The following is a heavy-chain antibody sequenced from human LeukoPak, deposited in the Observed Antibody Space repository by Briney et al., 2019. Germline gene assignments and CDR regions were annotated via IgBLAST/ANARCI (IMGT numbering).Heavy chain of an antibody. D-gene: IGHD3-10*01. CDR1: GITLSNYG. J-gene: IGHJ4*02. V-gene: IGHV3-23*01. CDR2: LSGSGGGA. Sequence: GSLRLSCAVSGITLSNYGMSWVRQAPGKGLEWVAGLSGSGGGANYADSVQGRFTISRDNPKNTLYLQMNSLRAEDTAVYFCAKRGVVIRVFLVGFHKEAYYFDSWGQGALVTVSS. CDR3: AKRGVVIRVFLVGFHKEAYYFDS.